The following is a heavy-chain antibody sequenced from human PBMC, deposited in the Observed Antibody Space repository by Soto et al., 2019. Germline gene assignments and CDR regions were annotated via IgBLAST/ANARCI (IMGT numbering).Heavy chain of an antibody. D-gene: IGHD3-10*01. V-gene: IGHV1-2*02. J-gene: IGHJ4*02. CDR2: IDPRSGGT. CDR3: ATDDYGIFPY. Sequence: HVQLVQSGTEVKKPGASVRVSCMVSGYPFTTYYIHWVRQAPGQGLEWMGWIDPRSGGTVYEQKFHGSVTMTRDTSISTVYMDLSGLTSDDTALYYCATDDYGIFPYWGQGSLVTVSS. CDR1: GYPFTTYY.